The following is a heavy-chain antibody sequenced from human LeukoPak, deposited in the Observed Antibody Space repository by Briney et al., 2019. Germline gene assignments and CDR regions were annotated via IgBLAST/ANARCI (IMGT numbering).Heavy chain of an antibody. Sequence: ASVKVSCKASGGTFSSYAISWVRQAPGQGLEWMGWINPNSGGTNYAQKFQGRVTMTRDTSISTAYMELSRLRSDDTAVYYCARASYCSGGSCYPPYYYYYGMDVWGQGTTVTVSS. J-gene: IGHJ6*02. D-gene: IGHD2-15*01. V-gene: IGHV1-2*02. CDR2: INPNSGGT. CDR1: GGTFSSYA. CDR3: ARASYCSGGSCYPPYYYYYGMDV.